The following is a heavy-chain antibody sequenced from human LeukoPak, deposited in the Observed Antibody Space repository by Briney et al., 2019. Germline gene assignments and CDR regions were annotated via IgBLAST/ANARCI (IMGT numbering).Heavy chain of an antibody. CDR3: ARSSYPYYFDY. D-gene: IGHD6-19*01. Sequence: PGGPLRLSCGASGFSFSSYWMHWVRQAPGKGLMWVSRVNNDGSSTTYADSVEGRFTISRDNARNTLYLQMNSLRAEDTAVYYCARSSYPYYFDYWGQGTLVTVSS. J-gene: IGHJ4*02. V-gene: IGHV3-74*01. CDR2: VNNDGSST. CDR1: GFSFSSYW.